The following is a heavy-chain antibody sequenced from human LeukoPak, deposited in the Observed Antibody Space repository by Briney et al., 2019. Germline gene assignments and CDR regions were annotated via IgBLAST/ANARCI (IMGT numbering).Heavy chain of an antibody. Sequence: GGSLRLSCAASGFPFSTHSMHWVRQAPGKGLEWVSYISSSSSAMLYADSVKGRFTISRDNAKNSLYLQMNSLRDEDTAVYYCARDKDGGYCVDYWGQGTLVTVSS. CDR2: ISSSSSAM. J-gene: IGHJ4*02. D-gene: IGHD2-21*01. CDR1: GFPFSTHS. CDR3: ARDKDGGYCVDY. V-gene: IGHV3-48*02.